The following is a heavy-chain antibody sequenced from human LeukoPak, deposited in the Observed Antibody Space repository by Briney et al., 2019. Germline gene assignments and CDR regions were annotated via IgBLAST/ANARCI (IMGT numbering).Heavy chain of an antibody. V-gene: IGHV3-30-3*01. D-gene: IGHD1-26*01. CDR1: GFTFSSYA. Sequence: HAGGSLRLSCAASGFTFSSYAMHWVRQAPGKGLEWVAVISYDGSNKYYADSVKGRFTISRDNSKNTLYLQMNSLRAEDTAVYYCARDRGSDSGSYPNWFDPWGQGTLVTVSS. J-gene: IGHJ5*02. CDR3: ARDRGSDSGSYPNWFDP. CDR2: ISYDGSNK.